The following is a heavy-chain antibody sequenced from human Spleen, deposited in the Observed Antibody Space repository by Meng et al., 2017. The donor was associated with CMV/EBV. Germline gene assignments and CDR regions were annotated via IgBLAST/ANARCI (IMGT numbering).Heavy chain of an antibody. J-gene: IGHJ4*02. Sequence: RTCTIYGGSFSGFYWSWIRQPPGKGLEWIGEINHSGSPNYNPSLKSRVTISLDTSENQFSLKLTSVTAADTAVYYCARGGSDWSIDYWGQGTLVTVSS. CDR2: INHSGSP. V-gene: IGHV4-34*01. D-gene: IGHD6-19*01. CDR3: ARGGSDWSIDY. CDR1: GGSFSGFY.